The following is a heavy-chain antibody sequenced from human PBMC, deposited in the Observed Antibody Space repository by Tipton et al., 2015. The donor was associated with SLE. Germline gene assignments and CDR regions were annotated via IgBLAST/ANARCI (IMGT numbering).Heavy chain of an antibody. D-gene: IGHD3-10*01. CDR2: IYYSGST. CDR3: ARDRGGVAFDI. J-gene: IGHJ3*02. CDR1: GGSISSHY. Sequence: TLSLTCTVSGGSISSHYWSWIRQPPGKGLEWIGYIYYSGSTNYNPPLKSRVTISVDTSKNQFSLKLSSVTAADTAVYYCARDRGGVAFDIWGQGTMVTVSS. V-gene: IGHV4-59*11.